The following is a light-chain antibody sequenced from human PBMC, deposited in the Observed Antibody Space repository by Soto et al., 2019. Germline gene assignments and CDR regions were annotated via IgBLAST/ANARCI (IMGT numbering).Light chain of an antibody. CDR3: SSYTSSSTLV. V-gene: IGLV2-14*01. Sequence: QSALTQPASVSGSPGQSITFSCTVTSRDVGGYNYVSWYQQHPGKAPKLMIYEVSYRPSGVSDRFSGSKSGNTASLTISGLQAEDEADYYCSSYTSSSTLVFGTGTKLTVL. J-gene: IGLJ1*01. CDR2: EVS. CDR1: SRDVGGYNY.